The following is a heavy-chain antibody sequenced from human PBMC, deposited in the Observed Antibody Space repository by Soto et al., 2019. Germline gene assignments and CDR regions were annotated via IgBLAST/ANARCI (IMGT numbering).Heavy chain of an antibody. Sequence: QVQLVQSGAEVKKPGSSVKVSCKASGGTFSSYAISWVREAPGQGLEWMGGIIPIFGTANYAQKFQGRVTITADESTRTAYMELSSLRSEDTAVYYCARSKHWLVPQFDYWGQGTLVSVSS. CDR2: IIPIFGTA. D-gene: IGHD6-19*01. CDR3: ARSKHWLVPQFDY. V-gene: IGHV1-69*12. CDR1: GGTFSSYA. J-gene: IGHJ4*02.